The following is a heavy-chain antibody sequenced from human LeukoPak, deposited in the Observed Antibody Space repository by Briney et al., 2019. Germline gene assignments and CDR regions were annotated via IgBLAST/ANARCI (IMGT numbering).Heavy chain of an antibody. CDR3: AKYFYGSGTYIYYFDY. Sequence: PGGSLRLSCAASGFTFSTYGMHWVRQAPGKGLEWVAIISYDANDKYYADSVKGRFTISRDNSKNTLYLQMNSLRAEDTAVYYCAKYFYGSGTYIYYFDYWGQGTLVTVSS. J-gene: IGHJ4*02. D-gene: IGHD3-10*01. CDR2: ISYDANDK. V-gene: IGHV3-30*18. CDR1: GFTFSTYG.